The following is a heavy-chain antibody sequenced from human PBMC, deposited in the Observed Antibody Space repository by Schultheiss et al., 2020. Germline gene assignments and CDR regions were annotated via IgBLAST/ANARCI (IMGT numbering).Heavy chain of an antibody. Sequence: SETLSLTCTVSGGSISSSSYYWGWIRQPPGKGLEWIGSIYYSGSTYYNPSLESRVTISVDTSKNQFSLKLSSVTAADTAVYYCATLWGSYRSLANHFDYWGKGTLVTVSS. CDR2: IYYSGST. V-gene: IGHV4-39*01. D-gene: IGHD3-16*02. CDR3: ATLWGSYRSLANHFDY. J-gene: IGHJ4*02. CDR1: GGSISSSSYY.